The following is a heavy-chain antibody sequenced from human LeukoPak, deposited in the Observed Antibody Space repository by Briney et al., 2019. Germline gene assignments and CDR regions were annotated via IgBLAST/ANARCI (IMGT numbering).Heavy chain of an antibody. CDR3: ARDWRPGIAAAGTY. CDR1: GFTFTSSA. J-gene: IGHJ4*02. V-gene: IGHV1-58*02. D-gene: IGHD6-13*01. CDR2: IVVGSGNT. Sequence: GASVKVSCKASGFTFTSSAMQWVRLARGQRLEWIGWIVVGSGNTNYAQKFQERVTITRDMSTSTAYMELNSLRAEDTAVYYCARDWRPGIAAAGTYWGQGTLVTVSS.